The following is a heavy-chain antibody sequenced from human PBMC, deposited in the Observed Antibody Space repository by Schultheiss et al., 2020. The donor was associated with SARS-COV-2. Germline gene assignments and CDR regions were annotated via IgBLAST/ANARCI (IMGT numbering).Heavy chain of an antibody. J-gene: IGHJ3*02. Sequence: SETLSLTCTVSGGSISSYYWSWIRQPPGKGLEWIGSIYHSGSTNYNPSLKSRVTISVDTSKNQFSLKLSSVTAADTAVYYCAREGSIDAFDIWGQGTMVTVSS. CDR3: AREGSIDAFDI. CDR1: GGSISSYY. V-gene: IGHV4-59*01. CDR2: IYHSGST. D-gene: IGHD6-6*01.